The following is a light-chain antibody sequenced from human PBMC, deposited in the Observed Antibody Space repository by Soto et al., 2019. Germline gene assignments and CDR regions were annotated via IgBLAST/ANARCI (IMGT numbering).Light chain of an antibody. J-gene: IGLJ1*01. CDR3: SSYTSSSTLNNV. V-gene: IGLV2-14*01. CDR1: SSDVGGYNY. CDR2: DVS. Sequence: QSALTQPASVSGSPGQSITISCTGTSSDVGGYNYVSWYQQHPGKAPKLMIYDVSNRPSGVSNRFSGSKSGNTASLTICGLQAEDEADYYCSSYTSSSTLNNVFGTGTKVTVL.